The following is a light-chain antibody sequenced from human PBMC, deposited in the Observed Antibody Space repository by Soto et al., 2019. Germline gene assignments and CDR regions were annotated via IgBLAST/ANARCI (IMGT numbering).Light chain of an antibody. CDR1: SSNIGSNY. CDR2: SNN. CDR3: AAWDDSLSGPVYV. J-gene: IGLJ1*01. V-gene: IGLV1-47*02. Sequence: QSVLTQPPSASGTPGQRVTISCSGSSSNIGSNYVYWYQQLPGTAPKLLIYSNNQRPSGVPDRFSGSKSGASASLAISGLRSEDEADYYCAAWDDSLSGPVYVFGTGTKVPVL.